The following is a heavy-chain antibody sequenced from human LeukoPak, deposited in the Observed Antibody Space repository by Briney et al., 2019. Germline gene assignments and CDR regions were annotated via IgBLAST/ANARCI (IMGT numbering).Heavy chain of an antibody. Sequence: SETLSLTCTVSGGSTSSYYWSWIRQPPGKGLEWIGYIYYSGSTNYNPSLKSRVTISVDTSKNQFSLKLSSVTAADTAVYYCARRRGAPLSYYYMDVWGKGTTVTVSS. CDR3: ARRRGAPLSYYYMDV. J-gene: IGHJ6*03. CDR1: GGSTSSYY. D-gene: IGHD2-15*01. CDR2: IYYSGST. V-gene: IGHV4-59*01.